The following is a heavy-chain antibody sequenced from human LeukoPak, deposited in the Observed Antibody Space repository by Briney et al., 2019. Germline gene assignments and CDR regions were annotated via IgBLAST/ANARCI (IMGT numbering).Heavy chain of an antibody. CDR2: ISSSSNYI. J-gene: IGHJ4*02. V-gene: IGHV3-21*01. Sequence: GGSLRLSCAASGFTFTSYTMNWVRQAPGKGLAWVSSISSSSNYIYYADSVKGRFTISRDNAKNSLYLQMNSLTAADTAVYYYARDRITIFGVVESWGQGTLVTVSS. CDR1: GFTFTSYT. CDR3: ARDRITIFGVVES. D-gene: IGHD3-3*01.